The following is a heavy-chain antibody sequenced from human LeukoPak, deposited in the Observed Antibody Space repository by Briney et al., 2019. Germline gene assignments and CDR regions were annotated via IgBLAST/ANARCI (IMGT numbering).Heavy chain of an antibody. CDR3: ARGNYYDSRAHAFDI. J-gene: IGHJ3*02. CDR2: ITTYNGNT. CDR1: GYTFTNYG. V-gene: IGHV1-18*01. D-gene: IGHD3-22*01. Sequence: ASVKVSCKASGYTFTNYGTSWVRQAPGQGLEWMGWITTYNGNTNYAQRLQGRVTMTTDTSTNTAYMELRSLRSDDTAAYYCARGNYYDSRAHAFDIWGQGTMVTVSS.